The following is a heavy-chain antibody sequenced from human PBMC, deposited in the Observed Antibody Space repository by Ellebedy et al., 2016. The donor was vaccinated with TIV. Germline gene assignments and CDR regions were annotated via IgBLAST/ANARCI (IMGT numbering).Heavy chain of an antibody. CDR1: GFTVSSNY. CDR2: QHSTDIP. CDR3: ARTDCSGRSCYSFFNH. D-gene: IGHD2-8*02. Sequence: GGSLRLSCVASGFTVSSNYMFWVRQAPGKGLEWVALQHSTDIPYYADSVRGRFTVSRDDSQNKLFLQMNNLRVDATAVYYCARTDCSGRSCYSFFNHWGQGTLVTVSS. J-gene: IGHJ1*01. V-gene: IGHV3-53*01.